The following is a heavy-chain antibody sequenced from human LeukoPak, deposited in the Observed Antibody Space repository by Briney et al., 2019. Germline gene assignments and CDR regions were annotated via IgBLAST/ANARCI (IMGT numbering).Heavy chain of an antibody. CDR2: INHSGST. Sequence: GSLRLSCAASGFTFSDYYMSWIRQPPGKGLEWIGEINHSGSTNYNPSLKSRVTISVDTSKNQFSLKLSSVTAADTAVYYCARGRDYYGSGSYYIHPAYFDYWGQGTLVTVSS. V-gene: IGHV4-34*01. J-gene: IGHJ4*02. CDR1: GFTFSDYY. D-gene: IGHD3-10*01. CDR3: ARGRDYYGSGSYYIHPAYFDY.